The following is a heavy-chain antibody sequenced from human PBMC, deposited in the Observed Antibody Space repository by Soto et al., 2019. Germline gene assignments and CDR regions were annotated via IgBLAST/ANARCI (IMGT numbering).Heavy chain of an antibody. CDR3: ASGRGGYDDTPGVIWYYYGMDV. D-gene: IGHD5-12*01. V-gene: IGHV3-30*03. CDR1: GFTFSSYG. Sequence: QVQLVESGGGVVQPGRSLRLSCAASGFTFSSYGMHWVRQAPGKGLEWGAVISYDGSNKYYADSVKGRFTISRDNSKNRLYLQMNSLRGEDTAVYYCASGRGGYDDTPGVIWYYYGMDVWGQGTTVTVSS. CDR2: ISYDGSNK. J-gene: IGHJ6*02.